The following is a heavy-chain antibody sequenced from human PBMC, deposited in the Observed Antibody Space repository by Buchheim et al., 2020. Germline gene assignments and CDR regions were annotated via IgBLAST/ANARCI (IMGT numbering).Heavy chain of an antibody. CDR3: ARLLSQRMLRPGGNWFDP. V-gene: IGHV4-34*01. D-gene: IGHD2-2*01. CDR1: GGSFSGYY. J-gene: IGHJ5*02. Sequence: QVQLQQWGAGLLKPSETLSLTCAVYGGSFSGYYWSWIRQPPGKGLEWIGSIYYSGSTYYNPSLKSRVTISVDTSKNQFSLKLSSVTAADTAVYYCARLLSQRMLRPGGNWFDPWGQGTL. CDR2: IYYSGST.